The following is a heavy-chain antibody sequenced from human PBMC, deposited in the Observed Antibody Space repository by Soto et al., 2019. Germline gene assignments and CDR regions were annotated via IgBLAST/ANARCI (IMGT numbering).Heavy chain of an antibody. CDR1: GYTFTGYY. CDR2: INPNSGGT. Sequence: ASVKVSCKASGYTFTGYYMHWVRQAPGQGLEWMGWINPNSGGTNYAQKFQGWVTMTRDTSISTAYMELSRLRSDDTAVYYCARDQEYRDDEFIDYYYYRDGWDKESRVTV. V-gene: IGHV1-2*04. D-gene: IGHD6-6*01. CDR3: ARDQEYRDDEFIDYYYYRDG. J-gene: IGHJ6*03.